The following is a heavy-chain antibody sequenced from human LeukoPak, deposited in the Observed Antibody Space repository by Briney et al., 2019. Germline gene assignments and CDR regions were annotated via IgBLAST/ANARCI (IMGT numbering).Heavy chain of an antibody. D-gene: IGHD5-18*01. V-gene: IGHV1-2*02. CDR2: INPNSGVT. CDR3: AKDAYSGFSSSYNMDS. CDR1: GYTVTGHY. Sequence: GPVKVSYKASGYTVTGHYLHWVRQAPGQGLEWMGWINPNSGVTNYAQKFQGRVTMTRDTSINTAYMELHSLTSDDTAMYYCAKDAYSGFSSSYNMDSWGQGTLVTVSS. J-gene: IGHJ4*02.